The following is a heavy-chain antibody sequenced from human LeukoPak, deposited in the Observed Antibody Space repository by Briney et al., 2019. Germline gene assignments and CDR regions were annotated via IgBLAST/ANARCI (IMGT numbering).Heavy chain of an antibody. D-gene: IGHD3-10*01. CDR2: IYYSGST. CDR1: GGSISSGGYY. CDR3: ARCAGGYYGSGSYYPDY. Sequence: PSETLSLTCTVSGGSISSGGYYWSWIRQHPGKGLEWIGYIYYSGSTYYNPSLKSRVTIPVDTSKNQFSLKLSSVTAADTAVYYCARCAGGYYGSGSYYPDYWGQGTLVTVSS. J-gene: IGHJ4*02. V-gene: IGHV4-31*03.